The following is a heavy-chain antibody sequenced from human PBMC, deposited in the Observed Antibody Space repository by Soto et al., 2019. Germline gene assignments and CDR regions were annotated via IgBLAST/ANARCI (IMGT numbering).Heavy chain of an antibody. D-gene: IGHD6-13*01. J-gene: IGHJ4*02. V-gene: IGHV3-30-3*01. CDR3: ARDPASWYGSFLDY. Sequence: PGGSLRLSCAASGFIFSSYSMHWVRQAPGKGLEWVAVILYDGSNKYYADSVKGRFTISRDNSKNTLYLQMNSLRAEDTAVYYCARDPASWYGSFLDYWGQGTLVTVSS. CDR2: ILYDGSNK. CDR1: GFIFSSYS.